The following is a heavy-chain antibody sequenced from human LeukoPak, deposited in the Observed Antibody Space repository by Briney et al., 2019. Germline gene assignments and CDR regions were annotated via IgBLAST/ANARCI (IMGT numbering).Heavy chain of an antibody. D-gene: IGHD3-3*01. J-gene: IGHJ6*03. CDR3: ARLVYDFWSGTPRPNYYMDV. CDR2: IYYSGST. Sequence: PSETLSLTCTVSGGSISSYYWGWIRQPPGKGLGWIGSIYYSGSTYYNPSLKSRVTISVDTSKNQFSLKLSSVTAADTAVYYCARLVYDFWSGTPRPNYYMDVWGKGTTVTVSS. CDR1: GGSISSYY. V-gene: IGHV4-39*01.